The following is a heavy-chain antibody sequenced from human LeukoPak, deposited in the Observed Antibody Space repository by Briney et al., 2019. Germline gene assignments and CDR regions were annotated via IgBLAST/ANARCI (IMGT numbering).Heavy chain of an antibody. CDR1: GFTFSGYA. J-gene: IGHJ4*02. V-gene: IGHV3-21*06. D-gene: IGHD3-22*01. CDR2: ISGRSADI. Sequence: GGSLRLSCAASGFTFSGYAMTWVRQAPGKGLEWVSSISGRSADIYYADSVKGRFTISRDNAKNSVFLQMNNLRVEDTAIYYCARRGYHDSSGYDYWGQGTPVTVSS. CDR3: ARRGYHDSSGYDY.